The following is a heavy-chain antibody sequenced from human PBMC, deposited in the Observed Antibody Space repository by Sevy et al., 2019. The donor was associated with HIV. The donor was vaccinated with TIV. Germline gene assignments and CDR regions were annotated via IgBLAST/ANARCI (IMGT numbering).Heavy chain of an antibody. CDR3: ARHLGYCSTTSCNYYYYGMDV. J-gene: IGHJ6*02. Sequence: GESLKISCKGSGYTFTSHWIAWVRQMPGKGLEWMGIIYPGDSDTRYSPSFQGQVTISADKSISPAYLQWSSLKASDTAMYYCARHLGYCSTTSCNYYYYGMDVWGQGTTVTVSS. D-gene: IGHD2-2*01. V-gene: IGHV5-51*01. CDR1: GYTFTSHW. CDR2: IYPGDSDT.